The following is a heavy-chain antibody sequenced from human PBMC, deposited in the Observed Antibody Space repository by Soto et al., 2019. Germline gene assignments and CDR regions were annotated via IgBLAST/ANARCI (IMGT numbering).Heavy chain of an antibody. D-gene: IGHD6-19*01. J-gene: IGHJ4*02. CDR1: GGTFSSYA. V-gene: IGHV1-69*13. CDR3: ARPPPGSSGYYFDY. CDR2: IIPIFGTA. Sequence: GASVKVSCQASGGTFSSYAISWVRQAPGQGLEWMGGIIPIFGTANYAQKFQGRVTITADESTSTAYMELSSLRSEDTAVYYCARPPPGSSGYYFDYWGQGTLVTVSS.